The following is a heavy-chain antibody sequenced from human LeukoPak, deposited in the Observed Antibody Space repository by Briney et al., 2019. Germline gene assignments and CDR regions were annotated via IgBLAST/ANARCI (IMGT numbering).Heavy chain of an antibody. CDR3: ARLMITFGGVIVKDY. CDR1: GGSFSGYY. V-gene: IGHV4-34*01. J-gene: IGHJ4*02. Sequence: PSETLSLTCAVYGGSFSGYYWSWIRQPPGKGRGGIGEINHSGSTNYNPSLKSRVTISVDTSKNQFSLKLSSVTAADTAVYYCARLMITFGGVIVKDYWGQGTLVTVSS. D-gene: IGHD3-16*02. CDR2: INHSGST.